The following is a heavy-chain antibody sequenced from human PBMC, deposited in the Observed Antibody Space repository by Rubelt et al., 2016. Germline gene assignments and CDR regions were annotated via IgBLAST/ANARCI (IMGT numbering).Heavy chain of an antibody. V-gene: IGHV1-2*02. CDR2: IKLDSGGT. Sequence: QVQLVQSGAEVKKPGASVKVSCKASGYSFTGYYMHWVRQAPGQGLEWMGWIKLDSGGTHYAQKFQGRVTMTRDTSISTVYMSRSRLRSDATAVYYCAPELPPLPSEACAIWGLGTMVTVSS. CDR1: GYSFTGYY. D-gene: IGHD1-26*01. J-gene: IGHJ3*02. CDR3: APELPPLPSEACAI.